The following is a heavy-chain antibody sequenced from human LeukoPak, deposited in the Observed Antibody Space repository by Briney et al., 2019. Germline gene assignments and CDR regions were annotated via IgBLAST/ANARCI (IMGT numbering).Heavy chain of an antibody. CDR1: GYNFTTYW. CDR3: ARYGDHNAFDV. V-gene: IGHV5-10-1*01. J-gene: IGHJ3*01. Sequence: GESLKISCKGSGYNFTTYWITWVRQMPGKGLEWMGKIDPSDSYTNYSLSFQGHVTMSADRSSSTAYLQWSSLKASDIAMYYCARYGDHNAFDVWGQGTVVTVSS. CDR2: IDPSDSYT. D-gene: IGHD4-17*01.